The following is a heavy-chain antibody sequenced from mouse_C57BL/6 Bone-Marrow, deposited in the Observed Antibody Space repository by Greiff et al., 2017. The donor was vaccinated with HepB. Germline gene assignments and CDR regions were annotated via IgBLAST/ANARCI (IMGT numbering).Heavy chain of an antibody. J-gene: IGHJ4*01. D-gene: IGHD1-1*01. CDR3: ARIAGYYGSSPHYYAMDY. CDR2: IWWDDDK. Sequence: QVQLKESGPGILQPSQTLSLTCSFSGFSLSTFGMGVGWIRQPSGKGLEWLAHIWWDDDKYYNPALKSRLTISKDTSKNQVFLKIANVDTADTATYYCARIAGYYGSSPHYYAMDYWGQGTSVTVSS. V-gene: IGHV8-8*01. CDR1: GFSLSTFGMG.